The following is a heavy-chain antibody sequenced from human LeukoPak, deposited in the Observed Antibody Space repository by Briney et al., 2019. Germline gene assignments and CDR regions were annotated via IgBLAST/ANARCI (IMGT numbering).Heavy chain of an antibody. CDR3: ARGPPETDSSGYYLDY. CDR2: INHSGST. D-gene: IGHD3-22*01. CDR1: GGSFSGYY. V-gene: IGHV4-34*01. Sequence: SETLSLTCAVYGGSFSGYYWSWSRQPPGKGLEWIGEINHSGSTNYNPSLKSRVTISVDTSKNQFSLKLSSVTAADTAVYYCARGPPETDSSGYYLDYWGQGTLVTVSS. J-gene: IGHJ4*02.